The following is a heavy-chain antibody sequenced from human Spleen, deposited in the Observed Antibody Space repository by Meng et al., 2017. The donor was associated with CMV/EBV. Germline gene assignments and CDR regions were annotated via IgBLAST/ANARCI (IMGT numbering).Heavy chain of an antibody. D-gene: IGHD3-16*01. CDR3: VRSLGDQFYYYGMDV. Sequence: GESLKISCAASGFTFSSYAMSWVRQAPGKGLEWVSAISGSGGSTYYADSVKGRFTISRDNVQNTLYLQMSSLRAEDTAIYYCVRSLGDQFYYYGMDVWGRGTTVTVSS. CDR2: ISGSGGST. CDR1: GFTFSSYA. V-gene: IGHV3-23*01. J-gene: IGHJ6*02.